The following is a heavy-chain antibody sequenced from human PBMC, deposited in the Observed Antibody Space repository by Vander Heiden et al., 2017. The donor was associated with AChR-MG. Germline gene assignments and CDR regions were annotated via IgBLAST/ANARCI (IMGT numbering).Heavy chain of an antibody. CDR1: GFAFSTYA. CDR3: VMGGAAAAYRH. Sequence: EVQLLESGGDLVQPGGSLRLSRAAPGFAFSTYAMTWVRQAPGKGLEWVSSISVSGDNTYYAGSVKGRFTISRDNSKNTLYLQVNTLRGEDTAIYYCVMGGAAAAYRHWGQGTLVTVSS. V-gene: IGHV3-23*01. D-gene: IGHD6-13*01. CDR2: ISVSGDNT. J-gene: IGHJ1*01.